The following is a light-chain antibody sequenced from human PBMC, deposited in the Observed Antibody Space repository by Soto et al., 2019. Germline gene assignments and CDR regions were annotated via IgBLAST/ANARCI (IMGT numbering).Light chain of an antibody. CDR1: QSVSSN. V-gene: IGKV3-15*01. CDR2: GAS. CDR3: PLYNILLT. J-gene: IGKJ1*01. Sequence: VMMHVSSTLSPSQGERATLSCRASQSVSSNLAWYQQQPGQGPRLLIYGASTRAAGIPARVSGSGSGTEFTLTLICLQSEDFVGYSGPLYNILLTFAQGTKGDIK.